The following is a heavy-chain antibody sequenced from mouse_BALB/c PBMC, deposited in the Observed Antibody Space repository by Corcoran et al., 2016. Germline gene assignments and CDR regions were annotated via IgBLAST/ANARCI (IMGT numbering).Heavy chain of an antibody. CDR2: IDPANGNT. V-gene: IGHV14-3*02. Sequence: EVQLQQSGAELVKPGASVKLSCTASGFNIKDTYMHWVKQRPEQGLEWIGRIDPANGNTKYDPKFQGKATITADTSSNTAYLQLSSLTSEDTAVYYCARVRQLGLLFDYWGQGTTLTVSS. CDR1: GFNIKDTY. D-gene: IGHD3-2*01. J-gene: IGHJ2*01. CDR3: ARVRQLGLLFDY.